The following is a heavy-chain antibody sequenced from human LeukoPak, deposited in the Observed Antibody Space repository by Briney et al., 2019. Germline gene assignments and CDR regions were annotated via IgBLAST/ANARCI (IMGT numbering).Heavy chain of an antibody. CDR1: GFTFSAYS. D-gene: IGHD4-11*01. J-gene: IGHJ4*02. Sequence: GGSLRLSCAASGFTFSAYSMNWVRQAPGTGLEWVSYISGGDNTIYYADSVKGRFTISRDNANGLLYLQMSSLGDEDTAIYYCAREGYNNYGTRYFDYWGQGTLVTVSS. V-gene: IGHV3-48*02. CDR2: ISGGDNTI. CDR3: AREGYNNYGTRYFDY.